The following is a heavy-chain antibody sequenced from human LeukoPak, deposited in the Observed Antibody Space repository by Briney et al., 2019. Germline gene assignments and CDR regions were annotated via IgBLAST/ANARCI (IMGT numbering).Heavy chain of an antibody. Sequence: GGSLRLSCAASGFTFSNYAMSWVRQAPGKGLEWVAFIRYDGSNKYYADSVKGRFTISRDNSKNTLYLQMNSLRAEDTAVYYCAKDLRSMVRGVIDYWGQGTLVTVSS. CDR3: AKDLRSMVRGVIDY. D-gene: IGHD3-10*01. J-gene: IGHJ4*02. V-gene: IGHV3-30*02. CDR1: GFTFSNYA. CDR2: IRYDGSNK.